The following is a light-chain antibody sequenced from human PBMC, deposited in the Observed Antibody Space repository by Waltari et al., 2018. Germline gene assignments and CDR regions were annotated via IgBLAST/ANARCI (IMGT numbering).Light chain of an antibody. CDR1: QRVSSNF. CDR2: GAS. Sequence: EIVLTQSPGPLSLSPGERATLSCRASQRVSSNFLAWYQQKPGQAPRLLIFGASSRATGIPDRFSGSGSGTDFTLTITRLEPEDFAVYYCQQYGSSPPVITFGQGTRLEIK. V-gene: IGKV3-20*01. CDR3: QQYGSSPPVIT. J-gene: IGKJ5*01.